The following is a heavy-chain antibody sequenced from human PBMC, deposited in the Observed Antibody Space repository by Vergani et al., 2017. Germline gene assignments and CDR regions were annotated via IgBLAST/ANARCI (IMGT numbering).Heavy chain of an antibody. D-gene: IGHD3-22*01. J-gene: IGHJ6*02. CDR3: ARDRITHYYDSSGYYYHGMDV. CDR2: IYSGGST. Sequence: EVQLVESGGGLVQPGGSLRLSCAASGFTVSSNYMSWVRQAPGKGLEWVSVIYSGGSTYYADSVKGRFTISRDNSKNTLYLQMNSLRAEDTAVYYCARDRITHYYDSSGYYYHGMDVWGQGTTVTVSS. V-gene: IGHV3-66*02. CDR1: GFTVSSNY.